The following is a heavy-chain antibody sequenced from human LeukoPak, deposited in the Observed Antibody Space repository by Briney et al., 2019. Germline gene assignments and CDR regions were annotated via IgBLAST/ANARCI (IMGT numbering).Heavy chain of an antibody. CDR1: GGTFSSYA. CDR2: ISYDGSNK. J-gene: IGHJ5*02. CDR3: AKDGRGETTGPYNWFDP. V-gene: IGHV3-30*04. Sequence: KVSCKASGGTFSSYAMHWVRQAPGKGLEWVAVISYDGSNKYYADSVKGRFTTSRDNSKNTLYLQMNSLRAEDTAVYYCAKDGRGETTGPYNWFDPWGQGTLVTVSS. D-gene: IGHD4-17*01.